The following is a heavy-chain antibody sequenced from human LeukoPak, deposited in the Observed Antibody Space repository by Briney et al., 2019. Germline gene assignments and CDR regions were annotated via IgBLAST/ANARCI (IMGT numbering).Heavy chain of an antibody. CDR3: ARGRDCSSTSCYSGYYYYGMDV. D-gene: IGHD2-2*02. CDR1: GGSISSYY. J-gene: IGHJ6*02. V-gene: IGHV4-59*01. Sequence: PSETLSLTCTVSGGSISSYYWSWIRQPPGKGLEWMGYIYYSGSTNYNPSLKSRVTISVDTSKNQFSLKLRSVTAADTAVYYCARGRDCSSTSCYSGYYYYGMDVWGQGTTVTVSS. CDR2: IYYSGST.